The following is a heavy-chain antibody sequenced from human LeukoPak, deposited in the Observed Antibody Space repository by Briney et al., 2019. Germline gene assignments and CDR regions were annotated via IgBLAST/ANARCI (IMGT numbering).Heavy chain of an antibody. J-gene: IGHJ4*02. CDR2: IYYSGST. CDR3: ASRLPQERVFGY. V-gene: IGHV4-59*01. CDR1: GGSISSYY. D-gene: IGHD5-24*01. Sequence: SETLSLTCTVSGGSISSYYWSWIRQPPGKGLEWIGYIYYSGSTNYNPSLKSRVTISVDTSKNQFSLKLSSVTAADTAVYYCASRLPQERVFGYWGQGTLVTVSS.